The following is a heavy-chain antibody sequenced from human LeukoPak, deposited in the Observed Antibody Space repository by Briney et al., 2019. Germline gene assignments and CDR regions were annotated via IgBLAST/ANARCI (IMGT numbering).Heavy chain of an antibody. V-gene: IGHV4-34*01. CDR2: INHSGST. CDR1: GGSFSGYY. CDR3: AKDQAGG. Sequence: PSETLSLTCAVYGGSFSGYYWSWIRQPPGKGLEWIGEINHSGSTNYNPSLKSRVTISVDTSKNQFSLKLSSVTAADTAVYYCAKDQAGGWGQGTLVTVSS. J-gene: IGHJ4*02. D-gene: IGHD4-23*01.